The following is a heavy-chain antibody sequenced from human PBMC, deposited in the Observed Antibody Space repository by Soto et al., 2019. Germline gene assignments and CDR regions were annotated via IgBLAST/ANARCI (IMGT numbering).Heavy chain of an antibody. Sequence: PSETLSLTCAVYGGSFSGYYRNWIRQPPGKGLEWIGEINHSGSTNYNPSLKSRVTISVDTSKTQFSRKLSSVTAADTAVYYCARGRYSRYCSGGSCLSWFDPWGRGTLVTFSS. J-gene: IGHJ5*02. V-gene: IGHV4-34*01. CDR3: ARGRYSRYCSGGSCLSWFDP. CDR2: INHSGST. D-gene: IGHD2-15*01. CDR1: GGSFSGYY.